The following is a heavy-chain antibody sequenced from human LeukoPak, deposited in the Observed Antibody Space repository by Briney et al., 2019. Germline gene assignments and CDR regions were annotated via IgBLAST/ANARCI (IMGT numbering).Heavy chain of an antibody. CDR3: ARGRIYSSSSFYRFDY. CDR2: IYYSGST. J-gene: IGHJ4*02. CDR1: GGSISSSSYY. Sequence: SETLSLTCTVSGGSISSSSYYWGWIRQPPGKGLEWIGSIYYSGSTYYNPSLKSRVIISVDTSKNQFSLKLSSVTAADTAVYYCARGRIYSSSSFYRFDYWGQGTLVTVSS. V-gene: IGHV4-39*01. D-gene: IGHD6-6*01.